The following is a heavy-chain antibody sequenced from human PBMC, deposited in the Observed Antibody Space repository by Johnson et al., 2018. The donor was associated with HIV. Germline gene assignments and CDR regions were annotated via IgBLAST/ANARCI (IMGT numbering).Heavy chain of an antibody. D-gene: IGHD5-12*01. CDR1: GFTFSSYA. Sequence: VQLVESGGGVVQPGGSLRLSCAASGFTFSSYAMHWVRQATGKGLEWVSAIGTAGDTYYPGSVKGRFTISRENAKNSLYLQMNSLRAEDTAVYYCAKIWGDIAATGDAFDIWGQGTMVTVSS. CDR3: AKIWGDIAATGDAFDI. CDR2: IGTAGDT. V-gene: IGHV3-13*01. J-gene: IGHJ3*02.